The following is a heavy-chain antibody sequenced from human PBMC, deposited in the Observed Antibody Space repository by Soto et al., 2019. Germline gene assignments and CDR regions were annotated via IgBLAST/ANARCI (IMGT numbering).Heavy chain of an antibody. CDR1: GFSLSTSGVG. CDR3: AHRPGNTYYYDRSGYYLDP. Sequence: QITLKESGPTLVKPTQTLTLTCTFSGFSLSTSGVGVGWIRQPPGKALEWLALIYWDDDKRYSPSLKSRLTITKDTSKNQVVLTMTNMDPVDTATYYCAHRPGNTYYYDRSGYYLDPWGQGALVTVSS. CDR2: IYWDDDK. J-gene: IGHJ5*02. D-gene: IGHD3-22*01. V-gene: IGHV2-5*02.